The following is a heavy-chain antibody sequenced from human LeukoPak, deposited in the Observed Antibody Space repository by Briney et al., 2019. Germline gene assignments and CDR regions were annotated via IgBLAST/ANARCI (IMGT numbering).Heavy chain of an antibody. CDR2: INQDGSEK. D-gene: IGHD1-20*01. Sequence: GGSLRLSCAASGFTFSSYAMSWVRQAPGKGLEWVANINQDGSEKYYVDSVKGRFTISRDNAKNSLYLQLNSLRVEDTAVYYCARVCVTGPPRCHDYWGQGTLVTVSS. CDR1: GFTFSSYA. CDR3: ARVCVTGPPRCHDY. J-gene: IGHJ4*02. V-gene: IGHV3-7*01.